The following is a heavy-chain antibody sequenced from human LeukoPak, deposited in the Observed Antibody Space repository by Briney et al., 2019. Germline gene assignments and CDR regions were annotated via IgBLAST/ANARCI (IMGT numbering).Heavy chain of an antibody. CDR3: AKEETMVRGVIKGGYFDY. D-gene: IGHD3-10*01. V-gene: IGHV3-23*01. J-gene: IGHJ4*02. CDR2: ISGSGGST. CDR1: GFTFSSYA. Sequence: GGSLRLSCAASGFTFSSYAMSWVRQAPGKGLEWVSAISGSGGSTYYADSVKGRFTISRDNSKNTLYLQMNSLRAEDTAGYYCAKEETMVRGVIKGGYFDYWGQGTLVTVSS.